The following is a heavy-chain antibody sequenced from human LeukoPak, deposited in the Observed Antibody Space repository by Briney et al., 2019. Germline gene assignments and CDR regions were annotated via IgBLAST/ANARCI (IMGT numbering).Heavy chain of an antibody. V-gene: IGHV1-69*05. CDR2: IIPIFGTA. Sequence: SVKVSCKASGGTFSSYAISWVRQAPGQGLEWMGGIIPIFGTANYAQKFQGRVTMTRDTSTSTVYMELSSLRSEDTAVYYCARGEGIAAAGRDDYWGQGTLVTVSS. CDR1: GGTFSSYA. CDR3: ARGEGIAAAGRDDY. D-gene: IGHD6-13*01. J-gene: IGHJ4*02.